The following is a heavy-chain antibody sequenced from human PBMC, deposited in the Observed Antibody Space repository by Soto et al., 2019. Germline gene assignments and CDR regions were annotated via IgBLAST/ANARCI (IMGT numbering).Heavy chain of an antibody. V-gene: IGHV4-59*12. D-gene: IGHD6-19*01. CDR1: GVSFSSYY. J-gene: IGHJ4*02. CDR3: ARDNSGFDY. CDR2: IHYSGST. Sequence: PSETLSLTCTVSGVSFSSYYWSWIRQPPGKGLEWIGYIHYSGSTSYNPSLKSRVAISVDTSKNQFSLKLSSVTAADTAVYYCARDNSGFDYWGQGTLVTVSS.